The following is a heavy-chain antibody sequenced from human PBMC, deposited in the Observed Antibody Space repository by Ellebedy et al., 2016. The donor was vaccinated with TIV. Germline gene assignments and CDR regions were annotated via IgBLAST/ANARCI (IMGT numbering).Heavy chain of an antibody. Sequence: AASVKVSCKASGYTFTSYDINWVRQATGQGLERMGWMNPDSGHTGYAQKFQGRVTITRNTSISTAYMELSSLRSEDTAVYYCARGLLELGYYYYGMDVWGQGTTVTVSS. V-gene: IGHV1-8*03. CDR1: GYTFTSYD. J-gene: IGHJ6*02. CDR2: MNPDSGHT. D-gene: IGHD5-24*01. CDR3: ARGLLELGYYYYGMDV.